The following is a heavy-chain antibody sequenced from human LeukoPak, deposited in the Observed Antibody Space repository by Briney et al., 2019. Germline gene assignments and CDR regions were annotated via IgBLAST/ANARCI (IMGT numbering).Heavy chain of an antibody. V-gene: IGHV1-69*05. Sequence: ASVKVSCKASGGTFSSYAISWVRQAPGQGLEWMGRIIPIFGTANYAQKFQGRVTITTDESTSTAYMELSSLRSEDTAVYYCARREFYCSGGSCYSENREDFDYWGQGTLATVSS. CDR1: GGTFSSYA. D-gene: IGHD2-15*01. J-gene: IGHJ4*02. CDR2: IIPIFGTA. CDR3: ARREFYCSGGSCYSENREDFDY.